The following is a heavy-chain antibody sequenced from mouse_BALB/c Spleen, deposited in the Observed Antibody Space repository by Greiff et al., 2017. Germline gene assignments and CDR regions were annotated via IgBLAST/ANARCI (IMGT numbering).Heavy chain of an antibody. Sequence: VQLQQSGAELVKPGASVKLSCTASGFNIKDTYMHWVKQRPEQGLEWIGRIDPANGNTKYDPKFQGKATITADTSSNTAYLQLSSLTSEDTAVYYCARGYYYGSSYVDYWGQGTTLTVSS. CDR2: IDPANGNT. J-gene: IGHJ2*01. V-gene: IGHV14-3*02. CDR1: GFNIKDTY. CDR3: ARGYYYGSSYVDY. D-gene: IGHD1-1*01.